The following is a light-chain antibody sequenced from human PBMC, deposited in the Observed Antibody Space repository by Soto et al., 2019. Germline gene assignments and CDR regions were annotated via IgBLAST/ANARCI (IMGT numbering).Light chain of an antibody. CDR3: QQYNNWPPVT. J-gene: IGKJ1*01. CDR2: GAS. Sequence: GEGATLSCRASQSVSSNLAWYQHKPGQAPRLLIYGASTRATGIPARVSGSGSGTDFTLTISSLQSEDFAVYYCQQYNNWPPVTFGPGTKVEIK. V-gene: IGKV3-15*01. CDR1: QSVSSN.